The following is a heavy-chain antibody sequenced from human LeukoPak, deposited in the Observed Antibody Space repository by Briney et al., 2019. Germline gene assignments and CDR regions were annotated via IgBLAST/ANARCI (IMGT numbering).Heavy chain of an antibody. V-gene: IGHV4-59*01. D-gene: IGHD5-18*01. CDR1: GGSISSYY. CDR2: IHYSGST. CDR3: ARGVDTEALDY. J-gene: IGHJ4*02. Sequence: KPSETLSLTCTVSGGSISSYYWSWIRQPPGKGLEWIGYIHYSGSTKYNPSLKSRVTILVDTSKNQFSLKLRSVTAADTAVYYCARGVDTEALDYWGQGTLVTVSS.